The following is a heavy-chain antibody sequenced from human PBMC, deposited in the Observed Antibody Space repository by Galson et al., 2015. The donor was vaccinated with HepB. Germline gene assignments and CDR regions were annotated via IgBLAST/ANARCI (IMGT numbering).Heavy chain of an antibody. CDR1: GYTFTSYY. D-gene: IGHD1-7*01. CDR2: INPSGGST. V-gene: IGHV1-46*01. CDR3: ARVITGTTFGGGRFDP. Sequence: SVKVSCKASGYTFTSYYMHWVRQAPGQGLEWMGIINPSGGSTSYAQKFQGRVTMTRDTSTSTVYMELSSLRSEDTAVYYCARVITGTTFGGGRFDPWGQGTLVTVSS. J-gene: IGHJ5*02.